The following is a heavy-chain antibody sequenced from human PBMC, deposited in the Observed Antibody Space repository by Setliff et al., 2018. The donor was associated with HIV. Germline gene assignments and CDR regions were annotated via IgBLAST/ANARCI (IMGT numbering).Heavy chain of an antibody. CDR1: GFTFDDFG. CDR3: ASVGESNGLIQYFQN. V-gene: IGHV3-20*04. CDR2: INWNGGST. J-gene: IGHJ1*01. D-gene: IGHD3-16*01. Sequence: GGSLRLSCAASGFTFDDFGMSWVRQGPGKGLEWVSSINWNGGSTGYADSVKGRFTISRDNAKNSLYLQMNSLRAEDTAVYYCASVGESNGLIQYFQNWGQGTLVTVSS.